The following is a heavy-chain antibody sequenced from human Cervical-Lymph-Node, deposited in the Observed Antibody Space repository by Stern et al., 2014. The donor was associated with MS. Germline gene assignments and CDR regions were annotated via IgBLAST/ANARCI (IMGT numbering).Heavy chain of an antibody. CDR3: ASIQLWSKSFDY. J-gene: IGHJ4*02. Sequence: VQLQESGPGLVKPSETLSLTCTVSNVSIGLFYWSWIRQSPGRGLAWIGSVYYSGSTDYNPSLKSRVTMAVDTSKSQFSLKLSSLTAADTAVYYCASIQLWSKSFDYWGRGTLVTVSS. V-gene: IGHV4-59*01. CDR2: VYYSGST. CDR1: NVSIGLFY. D-gene: IGHD1-1*01.